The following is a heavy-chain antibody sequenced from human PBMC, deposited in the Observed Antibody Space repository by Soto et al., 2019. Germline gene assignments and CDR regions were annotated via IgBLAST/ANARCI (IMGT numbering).Heavy chain of an antibody. Sequence: RDSGKLFCRASGGNLSSYAVRWVRQAPGQGIEWMGGIIPIFGTANSAQKFQGRVTITADESTSTAYMELSRLRSEDTAVYYCAGNVVAITTRYYYYGMDVWGQRTTVTGSS. CDR1: GGNLSSYA. V-gene: IGHV1-69*13. CDR2: IIPIFGTA. D-gene: IGHD3-22*01. CDR3: AGNVVAITTRYYYYGMDV. J-gene: IGHJ6*01.